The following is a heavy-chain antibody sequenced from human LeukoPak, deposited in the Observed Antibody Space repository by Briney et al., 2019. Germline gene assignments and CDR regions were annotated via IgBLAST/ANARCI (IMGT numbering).Heavy chain of an antibody. CDR1: GFTFYDCG. J-gene: IGHJ4*02. CDR3: ARDCEKGGDCPYYFDY. CDR2: INWNGGST. V-gene: IGHV3-20*04. Sequence: GGSLRLSCAASGFTFYDCGMSWVRQAPGKGLEWVSGINWNGGSTGYADSVKGRFTISRDNAKNSLYLQMNSLRAEDTALYYCARDCEKGGDCPYYFDYWGQGTLVTVSS. D-gene: IGHD2-21*02.